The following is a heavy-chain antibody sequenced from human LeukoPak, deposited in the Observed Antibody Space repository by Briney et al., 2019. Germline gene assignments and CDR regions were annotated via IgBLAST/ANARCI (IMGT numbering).Heavy chain of an antibody. CDR1: GGSISSGGYS. CDR3: ARGYGEHAFDI. J-gene: IGHJ3*02. Sequence: PSGTLSLTCAVSGGSISSGGYSWSWIRQPPGKGLEWIGYIYHSGGTYYNPSLKSRVTISVDRSKNQFSLKLSSVTAADTAVYYCARGYGEHAFDIWGQGTMVTASS. D-gene: IGHD4-17*01. V-gene: IGHV4-30-2*01. CDR2: IYHSGGT.